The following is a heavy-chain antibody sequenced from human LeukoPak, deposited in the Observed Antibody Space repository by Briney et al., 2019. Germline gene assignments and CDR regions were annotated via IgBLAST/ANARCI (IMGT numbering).Heavy chain of an antibody. Sequence: GWSLRLSCAASGFTFTIYTMSWVRQAPGKGLEWVSSVSNNDDYIYYADSVKGRFTVSRDNAKNSLYLQMNSLRVEDTAVYYCARDRSVLRGVISDYWGQGTLVTVSS. D-gene: IGHD3-10*01. CDR1: GFTFTIYT. J-gene: IGHJ4*02. CDR3: ARDRSVLRGVISDY. V-gene: IGHV3-21*01. CDR2: VSNNDDYI.